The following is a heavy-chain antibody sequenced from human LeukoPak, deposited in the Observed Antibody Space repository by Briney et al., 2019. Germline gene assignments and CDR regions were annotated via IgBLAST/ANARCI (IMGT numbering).Heavy chain of an antibody. CDR1: GFTFSTSA. D-gene: IGHD1-14*01. CDR3: ARTSTTGLHFDY. V-gene: IGHV3-30*04. CDR2: ISYDGSNK. J-gene: IGHJ4*02. Sequence: GGSLRLSCAASGFTFSTSAMHWVRQAPGKGLEWVAVISYDGSNKYYADSVRGRFTISRDNSKNTLYLQMNSLRAEDTAVYYCARTSTTGLHFDYWGQGTLVTVSS.